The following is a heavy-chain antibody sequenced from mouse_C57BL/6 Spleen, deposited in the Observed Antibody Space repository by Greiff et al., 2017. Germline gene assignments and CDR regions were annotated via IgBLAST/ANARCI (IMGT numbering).Heavy chain of an antibody. CDR1: GYAFSSYW. V-gene: IGHV1-80*01. J-gene: IGHJ2*01. D-gene: IGHD2-5*01. CDR2: IYPGDGDT. Sequence: VHLVESGAELVKPGASVKISCKASGYAFSSYWMNWVKQRPGKGLEWIGQIYPGDGDTNYNGKFKGKATLTADKSSSTAYMQLSSLTSEDSAVYFCAREGYYSNYLGYWGQGTTLTVSS. CDR3: AREGYYSNYLGY.